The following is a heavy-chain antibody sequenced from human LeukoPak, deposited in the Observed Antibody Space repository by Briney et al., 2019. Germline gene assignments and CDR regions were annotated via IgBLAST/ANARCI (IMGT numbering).Heavy chain of an antibody. CDR1: GFTFSSYW. Sequence: GGSLRLSCAASGFTFSSYWMSWVRQAPGKGLEWVANIKQDGSEKYYVDSVKGRFTISRDNAKNSLYPQTNSLRAEDTAVYYCARAIEYYDILTGYYYYYGMDVWGQGTTVTVSS. D-gene: IGHD3-9*01. V-gene: IGHV3-7*01. CDR3: ARAIEYYDILTGYYYYYGMDV. J-gene: IGHJ6*02. CDR2: IKQDGSEK.